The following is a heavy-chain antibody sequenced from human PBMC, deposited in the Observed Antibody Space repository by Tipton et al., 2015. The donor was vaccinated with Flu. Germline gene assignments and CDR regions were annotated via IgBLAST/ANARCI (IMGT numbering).Heavy chain of an antibody. V-gene: IGHV4-4*07. CDR2: IFTTGST. Sequence: TLSLTCTVSGGSISGYSWSWIRQPAGKGLEWIGRIFTTGSTNYNPSLKSRVTISVDTSKNQLSLTLSSVTAADTAVYFCARRDFSNYVSEPKSWFDLWGQGTQVTVSS. CDR1: GGSISGYS. CDR3: ARRDFSNYVSEPKSWFDL. J-gene: IGHJ5*02. D-gene: IGHD4-11*01.